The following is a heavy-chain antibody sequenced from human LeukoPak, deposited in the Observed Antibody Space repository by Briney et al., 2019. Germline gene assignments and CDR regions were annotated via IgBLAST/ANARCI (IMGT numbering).Heavy chain of an antibody. CDR2: INTDGSST. V-gene: IGHV3-74*01. CDR3: AKDRGSSSAGAFDI. CDR1: GFTFSTYS. Sequence: GGSLRLSCAASGFTFSTYSMNWVRQAPGKGLVWVSRINTDGSSTSYADSVKGRFTISRDNAKNTLYLQMNSLRAEDMALYYCAKDRGSSSAGAFDIWGQGTMVTVSS. D-gene: IGHD6-13*01. J-gene: IGHJ3*02.